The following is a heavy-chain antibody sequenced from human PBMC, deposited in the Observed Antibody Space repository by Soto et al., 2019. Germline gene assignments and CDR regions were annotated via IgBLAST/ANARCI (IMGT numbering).Heavy chain of an antibody. CDR2: IYYSGST. CDR1: GGSISSGGYC. V-gene: IGHV4-31*03. D-gene: IGHD3-3*01. J-gene: IGHJ4*02. Sequence: KSSETLSLTCTVSGGSISSGGYCWSWIRQHPGKGLEWIGYIYYSGSTYYNPSLKSRVTISVDTSKNQFSLKLSSVTAADTAVYYCARDGPPGPYDFWSGYRNWGQGTLVTVSS. CDR3: ARDGPPGPYDFWSGYRN.